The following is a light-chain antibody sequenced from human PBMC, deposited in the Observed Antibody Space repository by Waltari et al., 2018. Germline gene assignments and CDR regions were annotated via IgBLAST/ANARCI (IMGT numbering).Light chain of an antibody. CDR3: QSYDSTLNVVV. Sequence: QSVLTQPPSVSGAPGQWVTISCTGSSSNIGTGYDVHWYQHLPGTAPNLLIYGNTNRPSGVPDRFSDSKSGTSGSLAITRLQAEDEADYFGQSYDSTLNVVVFGGGTKLTVL. CDR2: GNT. J-gene: IGLJ2*01. V-gene: IGLV1-40*01. CDR1: SSNIGTGYD.